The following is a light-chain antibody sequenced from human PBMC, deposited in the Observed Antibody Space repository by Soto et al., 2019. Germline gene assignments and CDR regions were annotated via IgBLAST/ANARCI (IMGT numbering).Light chain of an antibody. J-gene: IGKJ1*01. V-gene: IGKV1-9*01. CDR2: TAS. CDR1: QGISSY. Sequence: DIQLTQSPSFLSASVGDRVTITCRASQGISSYLAWYQQKPGKAPNLLIHTASTLQSGVPSRFSGSGSGTEFTLTISSLQPDDFATYYCQQYNSMWTFGQGTKVEIK. CDR3: QQYNSMWT.